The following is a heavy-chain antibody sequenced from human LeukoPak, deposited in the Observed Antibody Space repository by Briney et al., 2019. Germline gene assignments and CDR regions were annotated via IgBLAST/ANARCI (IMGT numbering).Heavy chain of an antibody. CDR1: GFTFSSYE. CDR2: ISSSGSTI. D-gene: IGHD5-24*01. CDR3: ARDRRRGGYNLRPDAFDI. J-gene: IGHJ3*02. Sequence: PGGSLTLSCAASGFTFSSYEMNWVRQAPGKGLEWVSYISSSGSTIYYADSVRGRFTISRDNAKNSLYLQMNSLRAEDTAVYYCARDRRRGGYNLRPDAFDIWGQGTMVTVSS. V-gene: IGHV3-48*03.